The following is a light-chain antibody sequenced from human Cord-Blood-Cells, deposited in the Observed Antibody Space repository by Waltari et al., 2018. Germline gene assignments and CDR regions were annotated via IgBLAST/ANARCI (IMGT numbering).Light chain of an antibody. Sequence: DIVMTQSPDSLAVSLGERATINCKSSQRVLYSSNNKNYLAWYQQKPGQPPKLLIYWASTRESGVPDRFSGSGSGKDFTLTISSLQAEDVAVYYCQQYYSTPWTFGQGTKVEIK. J-gene: IGKJ1*01. CDR1: QRVLYSSNNKNY. CDR3: QQYYSTPWT. V-gene: IGKV4-1*01. CDR2: WAS.